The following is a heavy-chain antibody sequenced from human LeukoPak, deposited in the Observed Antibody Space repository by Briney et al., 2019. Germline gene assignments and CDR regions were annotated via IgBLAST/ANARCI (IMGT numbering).Heavy chain of an antibody. V-gene: IGHV4-34*01. CDR3: ASYEKDIVVVPAASIYCYFDL. Sequence: SETLSLTCAVYGGSFSGYYWSWIRQPPGKGLEWIGEINHSGSTNYNPSLKSRVTISVDTSKNQFSLKLSSVTAADTAVYYCASYEKDIVVVPAASIYCYFDLWGRGTLVTVSS. J-gene: IGHJ2*01. CDR2: INHSGST. D-gene: IGHD2-2*01. CDR1: GGSFSGYY.